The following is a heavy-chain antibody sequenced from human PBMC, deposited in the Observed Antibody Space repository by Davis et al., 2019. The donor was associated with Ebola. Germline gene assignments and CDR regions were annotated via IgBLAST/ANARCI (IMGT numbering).Heavy chain of an antibody. CDR1: GFNFGSHD. D-gene: IGHD7-27*01. V-gene: IGHV3-23*01. J-gene: IGHJ4*02. CDR3: WKDPNWGSGY. Sequence: GESLKISCEASGFNFGSHDMNWVRQAPGKGLEWVSNINGRGDSTSYSASVRGRFIISRDNSKNILYMQMNGLRADDTATYYCWKDPNWGSGYWGQGTLVTVSS. CDR2: INGRGDST.